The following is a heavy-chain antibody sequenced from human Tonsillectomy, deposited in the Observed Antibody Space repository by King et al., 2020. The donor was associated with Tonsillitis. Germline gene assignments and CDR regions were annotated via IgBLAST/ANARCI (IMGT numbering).Heavy chain of an antibody. J-gene: IGHJ6*02. V-gene: IGHV1-69*01. CDR2: IIPIFGTA. CDR3: ARGYCTNGVCYTRKYYYYGMDV. Sequence: VQLVESGAEVKKPGSSVKVSCKASGGTFSSYAISWVRQAPGQGLEWVGGIIPIFGTANYAQKFQGRVTITADESTSTAYMELSSLRSEDTAVYYCARGYCTNGVCYTRKYYYYGMDVWGQGTTVTVSS. D-gene: IGHD2-8*01. CDR1: GGTFSSYA.